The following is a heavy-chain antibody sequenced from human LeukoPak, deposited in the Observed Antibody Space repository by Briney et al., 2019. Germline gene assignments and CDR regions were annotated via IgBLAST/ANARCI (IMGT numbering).Heavy chain of an antibody. J-gene: IGHJ4*02. CDR1: GFTFSSYG. V-gene: IGHV3-30*02. CDR3: AKGLDLVVPAAAYYFDY. Sequence: GGSLRLSCAASGFTFSSYGMHWVRQAPGKGLEWVAFIRHDGSNKYYADSVKGRFTISRDNSKNTLYLQMNSLRAEDTAVYYCAKGLDLVVPAAAYYFDYWGQGTLVTVSS. CDR2: IRHDGSNK. D-gene: IGHD2-2*01.